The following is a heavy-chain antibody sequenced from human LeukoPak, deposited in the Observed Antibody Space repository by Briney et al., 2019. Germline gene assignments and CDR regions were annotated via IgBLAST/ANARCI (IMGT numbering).Heavy chain of an antibody. CDR3: ARDATVTTIPDDYYYGMDV. D-gene: IGHD4-11*01. Sequence: PSETLSLTCTVSGGSVSSGSYYWSWIRQPPGKGLEWIVYIYYSGSTNYNPSLKSRVTISVDTSKNQFSLKLSSVTAADTAVYYCARDATVTTIPDDYYYGMDVWGQGTTVTVSS. V-gene: IGHV4-61*01. J-gene: IGHJ6*02. CDR1: GGSVSSGSYY. CDR2: IYYSGST.